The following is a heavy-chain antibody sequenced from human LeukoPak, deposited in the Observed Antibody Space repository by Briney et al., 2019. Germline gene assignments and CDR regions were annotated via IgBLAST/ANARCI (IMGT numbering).Heavy chain of an antibody. D-gene: IGHD3-22*01. CDR1: GGSFSGYY. CDR3: ARGPTYYYDSSGYSFFFQH. Sequence: PSETLSLTCEVSGGSFSGYYWTWIRQSPGKGLEWIGEIYHSGSTNYNPSLKSRVTISVDTSKNQFSLKLSSVTAADTAVYYCARGPTYYYDSSGYSFFFQHWGQGTLVTVSS. J-gene: IGHJ1*01. V-gene: IGHV4-34*01. CDR2: IYHSGST.